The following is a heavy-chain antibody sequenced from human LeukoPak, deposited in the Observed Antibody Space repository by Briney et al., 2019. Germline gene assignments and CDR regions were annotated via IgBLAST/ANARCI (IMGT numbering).Heavy chain of an antibody. CDR1: GGSISSSSYY. D-gene: IGHD6-19*01. V-gene: IGHV4-39*07. J-gene: IGHJ6*03. CDR3: ARGNPPSGWSSYYNYYYMDV. CDR2: IYYSGST. Sequence: SETLSLTCTVSGGSISSSSYYWGWIRQPPGKGLEWIGSIYYSGSTYYNPSLKRRVTISVDTSKSQFSLKLSSVTAADTAVYYCARGNPPSGWSSYYNYYYMDVWGKGTTVTVSS.